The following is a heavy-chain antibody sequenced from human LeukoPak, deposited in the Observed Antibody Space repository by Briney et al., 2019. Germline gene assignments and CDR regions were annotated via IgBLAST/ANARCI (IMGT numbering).Heavy chain of an antibody. CDR3: ARGDLSGYYYSY. V-gene: IGHV3-48*01. D-gene: IGHD3-22*01. Sequence: GRSLRLSCAASGFTFDDYAMHWVRQAPGKGLQWISYISSSGRTIYYADSVKGRFTISRDNAKNSLFLQMNSLRAEDTAMYYCARGDLSGYYYSYWGQGTLVTVSS. CDR2: ISSSGRTI. J-gene: IGHJ4*02. CDR1: GFTFDDYA.